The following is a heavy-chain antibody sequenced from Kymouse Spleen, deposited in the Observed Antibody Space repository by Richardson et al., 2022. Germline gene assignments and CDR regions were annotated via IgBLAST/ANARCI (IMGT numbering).Heavy chain of an antibody. D-gene: IGHD6-19*01. J-gene: IGHJ6*02. CDR3: AKEGAVAGYYYYYGMDV. CDR1: GFTFSSYA. V-gene: IGHV3-23*04. Sequence: EVQLVESGGGLVQPGGSLRLSCAASGFTFSSYAMSWVRQAPGKGLEWVSAISGSGGSTYYADSVKGRFTISRDNSKNTLYLQMNSLRAEDTAVYYCAKEGAVAGYYYYYGMDVWGQGTTVTVSS. CDR2: ISGSGGST.